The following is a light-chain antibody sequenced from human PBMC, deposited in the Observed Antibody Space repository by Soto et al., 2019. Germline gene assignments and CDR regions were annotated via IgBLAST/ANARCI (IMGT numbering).Light chain of an antibody. CDR3: QRYGTFRDT. CDR2: GAS. J-gene: IGKJ2*01. Sequence: EMVLTQSPGTLSLSPGERATLSFSASQSVAGSSLAWYRHKRGQAPRLLIYGASSRDTDIPERFRGSVCGTDFTLTISRLEPDVAVVYYCQRYGTFRDTFGQGTKLEI. V-gene: IGKV3-20*01. CDR1: QSVAGSS.